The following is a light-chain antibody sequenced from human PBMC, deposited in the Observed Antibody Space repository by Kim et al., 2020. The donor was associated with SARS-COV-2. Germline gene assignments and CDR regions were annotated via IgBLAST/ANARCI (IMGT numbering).Light chain of an antibody. CDR2: DAS. Sequence: SITISCTGTSSDVGGYNYVSWYQQHPGKAPKLMIYDASNRPSGVSNRFSGSKSGNTASLTISGLQAEDEADYYCSSYTSSSTLYVFGTGTKVTVL. CDR1: SSDVGGYNY. V-gene: IGLV2-14*03. CDR3: SSYTSSSTLYV. J-gene: IGLJ1*01.